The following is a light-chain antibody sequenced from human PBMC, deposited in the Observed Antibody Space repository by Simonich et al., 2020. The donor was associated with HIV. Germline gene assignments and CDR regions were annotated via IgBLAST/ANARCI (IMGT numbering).Light chain of an antibody. CDR1: PCISNS. CDR2: AAS. V-gene: IGKV1-NL1*01. CDR3: QQYYSTPLT. J-gene: IGKJ4*01. Sequence: DIQMTQSPSSLSASVGDRVTITCRASPCISNSLAWYQQKPGKAPKLLRYAASRLESGVPSRFSGRGSWTDYTLTISSRQPEDFATYYCQQYYSTPLTFGGGTKVEIK.